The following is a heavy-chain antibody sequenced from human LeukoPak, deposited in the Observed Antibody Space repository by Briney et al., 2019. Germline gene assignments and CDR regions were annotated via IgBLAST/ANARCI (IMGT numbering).Heavy chain of an antibody. CDR3: AKDGGVVVIPDY. D-gene: IGHD3-22*01. CDR1: GFTFRRYA. CDR2: ISGSGGST. V-gene: IGHV3-23*01. J-gene: IGHJ4*02. Sequence: GGSLRLSCAASGFTFRRYAMSWVRQAPGKGLEWVSAISGSGGSTYYADSVKGRFTISRDNSKNTLYLQMNSLRAEDTAVYYCAKDGGVVVIPDYWGQGTLVTVSS.